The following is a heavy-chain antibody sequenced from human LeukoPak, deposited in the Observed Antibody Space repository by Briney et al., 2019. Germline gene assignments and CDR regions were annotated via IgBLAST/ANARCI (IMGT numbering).Heavy chain of an antibody. CDR3: ARDINPFAY. CDR2: ISGSGGST. J-gene: IGHJ4*02. V-gene: IGHV3-23*01. CDR1: GFTYRTYA. Sequence: GGSLRLSWAASGFTYRTYAMNWVRQAPGKGLEWVSTISGSGGSTYYADSVKGRFTISRDNSKNTLYLQMNNLRAEGTALYFCARDINPFAYWGQGTLVTVSS.